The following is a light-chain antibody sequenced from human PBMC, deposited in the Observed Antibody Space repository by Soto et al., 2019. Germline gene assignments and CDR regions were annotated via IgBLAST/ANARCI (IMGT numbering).Light chain of an antibody. CDR2: GAS. CDR3: QQYGNSPIT. CDR1: QSVSSSY. V-gene: IGKV3-20*01. Sequence: EIVLTQSPGTLSLSPGERATLSCRASQSVSSSYLAWYQQKPGQAPRLLIYGASNRATGIPDRFRGSGSGTDFILTISRLEPEDFAVYYCQQYGNSPITFGQGTRLEF. J-gene: IGKJ5*01.